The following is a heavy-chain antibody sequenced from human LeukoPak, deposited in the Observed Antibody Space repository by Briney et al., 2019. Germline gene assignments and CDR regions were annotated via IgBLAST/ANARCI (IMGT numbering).Heavy chain of an antibody. Sequence: SETLSLTCSVSGVSISTYYWIWIRQPPAKGLEWMGFFSYSGSTKYNPSLKSRVTMSVDTSKDQFSLKLSSVTAADTAVYYCARMYSGTSYYFDYWGQGTLVTVSS. CDR1: GVSISTYY. CDR2: FSYSGST. D-gene: IGHD1-26*01. CDR3: ARMYSGTSYYFDY. J-gene: IGHJ4*02. V-gene: IGHV4-59*01.